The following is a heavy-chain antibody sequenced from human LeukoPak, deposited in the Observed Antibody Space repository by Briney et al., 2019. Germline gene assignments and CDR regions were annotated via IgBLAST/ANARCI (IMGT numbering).Heavy chain of an antibody. CDR2: IYSGGST. CDR1: GFTVSSNY. J-gene: IGHJ4*02. D-gene: IGHD1-26*01. Sequence: GGSLRLSCAASGFTVSSNYMSWVRQAPGKGLEWVSVIYSGGSTYYADSVKGRFTISRDNSKNTLYLQMNSLRAEDTAVYYCAKPVEWELLGDYFDYWGQGTLVTVSS. V-gene: IGHV3-53*01. CDR3: AKPVEWELLGDYFDY.